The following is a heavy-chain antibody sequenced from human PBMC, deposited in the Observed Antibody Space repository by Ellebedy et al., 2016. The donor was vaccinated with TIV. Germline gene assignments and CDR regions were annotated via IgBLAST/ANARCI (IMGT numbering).Heavy chain of an antibody. CDR1: GFTFTNYD. CDR2: IGTAGDT. Sequence: GESLKISCAASGFTFTNYDMHWVRQATGKGLEWVSAIGTAGDTYYAGSVKGRFIISRENAKNSLYLQMNSLRAGDTAVYYCARATSGFDFWGQGALVPVSS. D-gene: IGHD3-10*01. J-gene: IGHJ4*02. V-gene: IGHV3-13*01. CDR3: ARATSGFDF.